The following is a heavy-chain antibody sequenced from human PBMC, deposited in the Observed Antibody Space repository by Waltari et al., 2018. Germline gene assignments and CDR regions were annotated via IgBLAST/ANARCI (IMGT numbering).Heavy chain of an antibody. D-gene: IGHD5-18*01. V-gene: IGHV1-8*03. CDR1: GYTFTSYD. CDR2: MNPNRGNT. CDR3: ARGGLQRYYYYYYGMDV. Sequence: QVQLVQSGAEVKKPGASVKVSCKASGYTFTSYDINWVRQATGQGLEWMGWMNPNRGNTGYAQKFQGRVTITRNTSISTAYRELSSRRSEDTAVYYCARGGLQRYYYYYYGMDVWGQGTTVTVSS. J-gene: IGHJ6*02.